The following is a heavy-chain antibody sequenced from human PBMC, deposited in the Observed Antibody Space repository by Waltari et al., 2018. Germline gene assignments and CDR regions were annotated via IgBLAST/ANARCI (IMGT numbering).Heavy chain of an antibody. CDR2: INPNSGGT. CDR3: ARSSGSYYSGDNFDY. V-gene: IGHV1-2*06. Sequence: QVQLVQSGAEVKKPGASVKVSCKASGYTFTGYYMHWVRQAPGQGLEWMGRINPNSGGTNYAQKFQGRVTMTRDTSISTAYMELSRLRSDDTAVYYCARSSGSYYSGDNFDYWGQGTLVTVSS. J-gene: IGHJ4*02. D-gene: IGHD1-26*01. CDR1: GYTFTGYY.